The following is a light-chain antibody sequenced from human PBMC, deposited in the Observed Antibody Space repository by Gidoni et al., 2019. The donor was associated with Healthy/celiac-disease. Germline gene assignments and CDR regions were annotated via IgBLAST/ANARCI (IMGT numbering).Light chain of an antibody. Sequence: DIVMTQSPLSLPVTPGEPASISCRSSQSLLHSNGYNYLDWYLQKPGQSPQLLIYLGSNRASGVPDRFSGSGSGTDFTLKISRVEAEDVGVYYCMQALQTPLTFXGXTEVEIK. CDR2: LGS. CDR3: MQALQTPLT. CDR1: QSLLHSNGYNY. V-gene: IGKV2-28*01. J-gene: IGKJ4*01.